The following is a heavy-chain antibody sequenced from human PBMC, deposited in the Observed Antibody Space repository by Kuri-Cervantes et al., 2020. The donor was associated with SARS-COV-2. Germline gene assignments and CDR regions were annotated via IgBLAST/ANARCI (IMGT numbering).Heavy chain of an antibody. V-gene: IGHV3-64D*08. J-gene: IGHJ6*02. CDR1: GFTFTPYA. CDR3: VRGGTSTEDYYYYYGMDV. Sequence: GGSLRLSCSASGFTFTPYAMHWVRQAPGKGLEYVSAINSYATIIYYADSAKGRFTISRDNSRNTLYLEMRNLRPDDTAVYFCVRGGTSTEDYYYYYGMDVWGQGTTVTVSS. D-gene: IGHD1-1*01. CDR2: INSYATII.